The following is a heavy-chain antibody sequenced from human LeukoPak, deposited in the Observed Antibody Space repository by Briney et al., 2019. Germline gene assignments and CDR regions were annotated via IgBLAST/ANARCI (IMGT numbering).Heavy chain of an antibody. V-gene: IGHV4-39*01. J-gene: IGHJ6*02. CDR3: ARGVGATYYYYYGMDV. CDR2: ICYSAST. D-gene: IGHD1-26*01. Sequence: PSETLSLTCTVSNGSISISSYYWGWIRQPPGKGLEWIGSICYSASTYYNPSLKSRVTISVDTSKTQFSLKLSSVTAADTAVYYCARGVGATYYYYYGMDVWGQGTTVTVSS. CDR1: NGSISISSYY.